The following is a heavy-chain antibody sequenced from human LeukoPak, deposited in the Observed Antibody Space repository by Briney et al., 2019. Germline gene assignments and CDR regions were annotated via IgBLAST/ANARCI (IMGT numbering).Heavy chain of an antibody. V-gene: IGHV3-74*01. Sequence: GGSLRLSCAASGFTFSTYWIHWVRQAPGKGLVWVSRINTDGSRTSYADSVKGRFTISRDNAKNTVYLQMNSLRAEDTAVYYCARGDGSYGYWDRWGQGTLVTASS. J-gene: IGHJ5*02. CDR2: INTDGSRT. D-gene: IGHD3-16*01. CDR3: ARGDGSYGYWDR. CDR1: GFTFSTYW.